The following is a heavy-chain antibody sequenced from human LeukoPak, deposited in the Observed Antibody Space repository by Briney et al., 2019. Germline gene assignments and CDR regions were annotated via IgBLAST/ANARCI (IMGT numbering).Heavy chain of an antibody. V-gene: IGHV3-23*01. D-gene: IGHD3-16*01. CDR3: ARPHPVRGNDY. CDR2: ISSGGST. Sequence: PGRSLRLSCAASGFTFSSYAMTWVRQAPGKGLEWVSAISSGGSTYYADSVKGRFTISRDNSKNTLYLQMNSLRAEDTAVYYCARPHPVRGNDYWGQGTLVTVSS. J-gene: IGHJ4*02. CDR1: GFTFSSYA.